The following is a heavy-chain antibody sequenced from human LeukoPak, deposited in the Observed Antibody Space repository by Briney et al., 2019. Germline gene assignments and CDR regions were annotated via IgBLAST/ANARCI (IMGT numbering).Heavy chain of an antibody. CDR1: GGSISSSSYY. CDR3: ARLNKPGWFDP. Sequence: SETLSLTCTVSGGSISSSSYYWGWIRQPPGKGLEWIGNIYYSGSTYYNPSLKSRLTISVDTSKNQFSLKLTSVTAADTAVYYCARLNKPGWFDPWGQGTLVTVSS. D-gene: IGHD1-14*01. J-gene: IGHJ5*02. CDR2: IYYSGST. V-gene: IGHV4-39*01.